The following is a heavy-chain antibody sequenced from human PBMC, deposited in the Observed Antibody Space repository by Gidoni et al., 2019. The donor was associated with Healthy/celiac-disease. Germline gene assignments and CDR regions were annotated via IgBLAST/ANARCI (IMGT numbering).Heavy chain of an antibody. D-gene: IGHD4-17*01. V-gene: IGHV3-15*01. CDR1: GFTFSNAC. CDR3: TTEAVTGYRSPYYYYYMDV. J-gene: IGHJ6*03. CDR2: SKSKTDGGTT. Sequence: EVQLVESGGGLVKPGGSLRLSCAASGFTFSNACMSWVRQAPGKGLEWVGRSKSKTDGGTTDYAAPVKGRFTISRDDSKNTLYLQMNSLKTEDTAVYYCTTEAVTGYRSPYYYYYMDVWGKGTTVTVSS.